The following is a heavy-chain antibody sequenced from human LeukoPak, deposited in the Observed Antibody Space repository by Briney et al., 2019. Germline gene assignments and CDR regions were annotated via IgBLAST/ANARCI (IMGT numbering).Heavy chain of an antibody. CDR1: GFTFSSYG. D-gene: IGHD3-16*01. CDR3: ASSPYGGSGPYFDY. V-gene: IGHV3-30*03. J-gene: IGHJ4*02. Sequence: PGRSLRLSCAASGFTFSSYGMHWVRQAPGKGLEWVAVISYDGSNKYYADSVKGRFTISRDNSKNTLFLQMNSLRAEDTAVYYCASSPYGGSGPYFDYWGQGTLVTVSS. CDR2: ISYDGSNK.